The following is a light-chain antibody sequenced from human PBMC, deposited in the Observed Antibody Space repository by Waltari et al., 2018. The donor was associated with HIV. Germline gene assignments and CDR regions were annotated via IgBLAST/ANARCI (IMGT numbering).Light chain of an antibody. CDR1: QNVFYSSNNKNY. CDR3: QQTYTIPPT. V-gene: IGKV4-1*01. J-gene: IGKJ4*01. CDR2: WAS. Sequence: EIVLTQSPATLCLSPGERATIKCKSSQNVFYSSNNKNYLSWYQHKPGQPPKLIIYWASSRQSGVPDRFSGSGSGTDFTLTISSLQAEDVAVYFCQQTYTIPPTFGGGTKVEIK.